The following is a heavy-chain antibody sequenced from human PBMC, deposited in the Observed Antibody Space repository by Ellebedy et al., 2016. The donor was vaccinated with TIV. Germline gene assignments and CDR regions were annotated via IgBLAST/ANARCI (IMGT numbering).Heavy chain of an antibody. D-gene: IGHD3/OR15-3a*01. J-gene: IGHJ4*02. CDR3: ARRSTDFAFDS. CDR1: GFTFTDYY. CDR2: FSISGTTV. Sequence: PGGSLRLSCAASGFTFTDYYMSWIRPSPGKGLEWVSYFSISGTTVYYADSVKGRFTISRDNSKNTLFLQISSLRAEDTAVYFCARRSTDFAFDSWGQGTLVTVSS. V-gene: IGHV3-11*01.